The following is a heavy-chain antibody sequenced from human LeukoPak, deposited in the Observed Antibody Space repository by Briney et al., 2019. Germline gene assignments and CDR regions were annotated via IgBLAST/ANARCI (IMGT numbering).Heavy chain of an antibody. Sequence: GGSLRLSCAASGFTFSSYSMNWVRQAPGKGLEWVSSISSSSSYIYYADSVKGRFTISRDNAKNTLYLQMNSLTAEDTAVYYCAKGGRGSYYSDSWGQGTLVTVSS. J-gene: IGHJ4*02. V-gene: IGHV3-21*04. CDR3: AKGGRGSYYSDS. CDR2: ISSSSSYI. D-gene: IGHD3-10*01. CDR1: GFTFSSYS.